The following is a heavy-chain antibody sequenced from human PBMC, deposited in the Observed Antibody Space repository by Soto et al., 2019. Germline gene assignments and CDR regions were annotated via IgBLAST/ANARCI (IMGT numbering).Heavy chain of an antibody. V-gene: IGHV1-18*01. CDR3: ARDLGQQLVDY. D-gene: IGHD6-13*01. Sequence: QVQLVQSGAEVKKPGASVKVSCKASGYSFTSYGISWVRQAPGQGLEWMGWISAYNGNKKYAQKLQGRVTMTTDTSASTAYMELRSLGSDDTDVYYCARDLGQQLVDYWGQGTLVTVSS. CDR1: GYSFTSYG. CDR2: ISAYNGNK. J-gene: IGHJ4*02.